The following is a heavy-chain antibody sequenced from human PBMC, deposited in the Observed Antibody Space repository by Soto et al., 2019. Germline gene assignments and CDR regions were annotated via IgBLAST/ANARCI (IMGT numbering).Heavy chain of an antibody. CDR2: ISSSSSYI. CDR1: GFTFSSYS. J-gene: IGHJ4*02. V-gene: IGHV3-21*01. CDR3: ARDIRAVAVYYFDY. D-gene: IGHD6-19*01. Sequence: GGSLRLSCAASGFTFSSYSMNWVRQAPGKGLEWVSSISSSSSYIYYADSVKGRFTISRDNAKNSLYLQMNSLRAEDTAVYYCARDIRAVAVYYFDYWGQGTLVTVSS.